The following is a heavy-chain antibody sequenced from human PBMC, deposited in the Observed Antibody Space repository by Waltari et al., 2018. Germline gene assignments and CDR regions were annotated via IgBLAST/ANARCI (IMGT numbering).Heavy chain of an antibody. D-gene: IGHD3-10*01. CDR2: ISGTGDGT. CDR1: GFSFAYTA. Sequence: DVQLAEYGGGLVQPGGSLRLSCVASGFSFAYTAMNWVRQATGKGPELVAIISGTGDGTFYSNSVRGRFTISRDNSRNTLYLQMNDLKTEDTAVYYCTKDAYDSPNHYPPTWFDPWGHGTLVTVSS. J-gene: IGHJ5*02. CDR3: TKDAYDSPNHYPPTWFDP. V-gene: IGHV3-23*04.